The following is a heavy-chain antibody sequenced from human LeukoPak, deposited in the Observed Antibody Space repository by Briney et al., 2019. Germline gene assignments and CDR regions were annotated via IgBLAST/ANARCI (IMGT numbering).Heavy chain of an antibody. D-gene: IGHD3-9*01. J-gene: IGHJ4*02. CDR1: GYSISSGYY. CDR2: IYHGGST. CDR3: ARGPPIYDILTGYFNYYFDY. Sequence: PSETLSLTCTVSGYSISSGYYWGWIRQPPGKGLEWIGTIYHGGSTYHNPSLESRVTISADTSKNQFSLKLSSVTAADTAVYYCARGPPIYDILTGYFNYYFDYWGQGTLVTVSS. V-gene: IGHV4-38-2*02.